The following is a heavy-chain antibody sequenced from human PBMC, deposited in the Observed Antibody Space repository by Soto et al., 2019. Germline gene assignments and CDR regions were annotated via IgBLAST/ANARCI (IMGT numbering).Heavy chain of an antibody. Sequence: VLLVESGGGVVQPGRSLRLSCTASGFTFDSYGMHWVRQAPGKGLEWVATISSDGSLKHYVDSVKGRFSISREISGNTLHLQMDSLRVDDTAVYYCAKAGADYSDSAGYYSDFDHWGQGTLVTVSS. CDR3: AKAGADYSDSAGYYSDFDH. D-gene: IGHD3-22*01. V-gene: IGHV3-30*18. CDR1: GFTFDSYG. J-gene: IGHJ4*02. CDR2: ISSDGSLK.